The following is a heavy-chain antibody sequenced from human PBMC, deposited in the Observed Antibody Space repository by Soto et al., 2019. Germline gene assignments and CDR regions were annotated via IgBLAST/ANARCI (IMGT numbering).Heavy chain of an antibody. J-gene: IGHJ6*03. Sequence: ASVKVSCKVSGYTLTELSMHWVRQAPGKGLEWMGGFDPEDGETIYAQKFQGRVTMTEDTSTDTAYMELSSLRSEDTAVYYCATPGSGNYYMDVWGKGTRVTVSS. CDR1: GYTLTELS. CDR2: FDPEDGET. V-gene: IGHV1-24*01. CDR3: ATPGSGNYYMDV.